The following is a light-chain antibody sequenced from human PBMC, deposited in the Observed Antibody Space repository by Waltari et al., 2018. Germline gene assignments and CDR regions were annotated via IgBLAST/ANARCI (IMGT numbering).Light chain of an antibody. Sequence: EIVLTQSPGTLSLSPGERATLSCRASQSVGRSLAWYQQKPGQAPKLLIYGASSRDSGVPERFSGSGSGTDFSLTISRLEPEDFAAYYCQHYVRLPGTFGQGTKVEIK. J-gene: IGKJ1*01. V-gene: IGKV3-20*01. CDR2: GAS. CDR1: QSVGRS. CDR3: QHYVRLPGT.